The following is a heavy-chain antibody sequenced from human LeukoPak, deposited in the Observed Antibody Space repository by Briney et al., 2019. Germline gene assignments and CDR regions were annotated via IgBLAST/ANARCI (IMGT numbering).Heavy chain of an antibody. CDR2: IYYSGST. CDR1: GDSISSYY. D-gene: IGHD5-18*01. V-gene: IGHV4-59*01. J-gene: IGHJ5*02. CDR3: ARDYARGIRGYSYGPNWFDP. Sequence: SETLSLTCTVSGDSISSYYWSWIRQPPGKGLEWIGYIYYSGSTNYNPSLKSRVTISVDTSKNQFSLKLSSVTAADTAVYYCARDYARGIRGYSYGPNWFDPWGQGTLVTVSS.